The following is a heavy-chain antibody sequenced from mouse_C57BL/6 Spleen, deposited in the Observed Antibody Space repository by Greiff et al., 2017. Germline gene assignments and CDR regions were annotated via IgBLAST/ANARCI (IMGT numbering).Heavy chain of an antibody. CDR3: ARDGSSYAMDY. J-gene: IGHJ4*01. CDR1: GFTFSSYA. CDR2: ISDGGSYT. D-gene: IGHD1-1*01. Sequence: DVKLVESGGGLVKPGGSLKLSCAASGFTFSSYAMSWVRQTPEKRLEWVATISDGGSYTYYPDNVKGRFTISRDNAKNNLYLQMSHLKSEDTAMYYCARDGSSYAMDYWGQGTSVTVSS. V-gene: IGHV5-4*01.